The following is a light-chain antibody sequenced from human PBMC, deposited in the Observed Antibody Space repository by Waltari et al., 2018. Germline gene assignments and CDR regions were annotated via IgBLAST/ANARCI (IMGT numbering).Light chain of an antibody. CDR3: QQRSHFFT. J-gene: IGKJ3*01. CDR2: NAS. Sequence: EIILTQSPVTLSSSPGERATLSCSASQSVGSSLVWYQHKPGQPPRLLIYNASKRATGISDRFSGTGSGTDFTLTISSLEPVAVYYCQQRSHFFTFGPGTRVDVK. V-gene: IGKV3-11*01. CDR1: QSVGSS.